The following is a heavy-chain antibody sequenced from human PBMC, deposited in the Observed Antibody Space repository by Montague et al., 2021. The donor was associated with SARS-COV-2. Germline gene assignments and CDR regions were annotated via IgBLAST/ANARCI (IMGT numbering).Heavy chain of an antibody. CDR1: GDSVSVNTAA. Sequence: CAISGDSVSVNTAAWNWIRQSPSILPERLGRTYYRSKWYYDYAVSVNSRMTISPDTSKNQFSLQLSSVTLEDRAVYYCARDPRYSLSWSFDYWGQGTLVTVSS. D-gene: IGHD6-13*01. CDR3: ARDPRYSLSWSFDY. CDR2: TYYRSKWYY. J-gene: IGHJ4*02. V-gene: IGHV6-1*01.